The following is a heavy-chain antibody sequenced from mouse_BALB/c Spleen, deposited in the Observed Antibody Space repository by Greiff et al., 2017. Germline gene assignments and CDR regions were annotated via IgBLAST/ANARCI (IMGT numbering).Heavy chain of an antibody. CDR1: GYSFTSYY. V-gene: IGHV1-28*01. CDR2: IDPFNGGT. Sequence: EVQLQQSGPELMKPGASVKISCKASGYSFTSYYMHWVKQSHGKSLEWIGYIDPFNGGTSYNQKFKGKATLTVDKSSSTAYMHLSSLTSEDSAVYYCARGDYGKTMDYWGRGTSVTVSS. D-gene: IGHD2-1*01. J-gene: IGHJ4*01. CDR3: ARGDYGKTMDY.